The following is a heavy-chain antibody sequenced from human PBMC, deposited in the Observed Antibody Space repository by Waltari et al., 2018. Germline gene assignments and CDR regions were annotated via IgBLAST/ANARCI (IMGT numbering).Heavy chain of an antibody. Sequence: QVQLVESGGRLVQPGMSLRLSCVASGFSLGSFGMHWARQAPGKGLEWVAVSWSDDTRRFYGQSVKGRFTISRDNSKNTLFLEMSSVRAEDTAVYYCARDLAYGLDVWGQGTLVTVSS. CDR1: GFSLGSFG. D-gene: IGHD3-16*01. CDR3: ARDLAYGLDV. CDR2: SWSDDTRR. J-gene: IGHJ6*02. V-gene: IGHV3-33*01.